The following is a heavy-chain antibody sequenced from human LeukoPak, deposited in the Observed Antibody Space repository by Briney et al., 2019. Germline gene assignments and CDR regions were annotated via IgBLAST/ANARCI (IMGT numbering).Heavy chain of an antibody. CDR2: IYTSGST. J-gene: IGHJ4*02. CDR3: ARVGSGYDYFDY. CDR1: GGSISDYY. Sequence: PSETLSLTCTVSGGSISDYYWSWIRQPAGKGLEWLGRIYTSGSTKYNPSLESRVTMSVDTSKNQFSLKLCFVTAADTAVYYCARVGSGYDYFDYWGQGTLVTVSS. D-gene: IGHD3-22*01. V-gene: IGHV4-4*07.